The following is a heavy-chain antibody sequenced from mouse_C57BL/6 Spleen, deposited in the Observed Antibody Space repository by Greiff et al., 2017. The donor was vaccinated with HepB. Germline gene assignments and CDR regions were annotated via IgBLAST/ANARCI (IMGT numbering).Heavy chain of an antibody. D-gene: IGHD1-1*01. Sequence: EVQLQQSGPELVKPGASVKMSCKASGYTFTDYNMHWVKQSHGKSLEWIGYINPNNGGTSYNQKFKGKATLTVNKSSSTAYMGLRSLTSEDSAVYYCAREGITTVVATDYAMDYWGQGTSVTVAS. CDR2: INPNNGGT. J-gene: IGHJ4*01. CDR3: AREGITTVVATDYAMDY. V-gene: IGHV1-22*01. CDR1: GYTFTDYN.